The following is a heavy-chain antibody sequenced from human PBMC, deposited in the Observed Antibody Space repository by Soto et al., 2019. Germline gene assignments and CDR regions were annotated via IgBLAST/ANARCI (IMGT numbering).Heavy chain of an antibody. CDR3: AKTILGPHDAFDI. J-gene: IGHJ3*02. CDR1: GFTFSSYA. CDR2: ISGSGGST. D-gene: IGHD2-8*02. Sequence: GGSLRLSCAASGFTFSSYAMSWVRQAPGKGLEWVSAISGSGGSTYYADSVKGRFTITRDNSKNTLYLQMNSLRAEDTAVYYCAKTILGPHDAFDIWGQGTMVTVSS. V-gene: IGHV3-23*01.